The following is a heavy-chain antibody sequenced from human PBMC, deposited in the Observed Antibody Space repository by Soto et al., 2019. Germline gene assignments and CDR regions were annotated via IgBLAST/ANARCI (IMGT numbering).Heavy chain of an antibody. CDR3: AVLSSGDAFDI. CDR2: IYWDDDK. D-gene: IGHD3-22*01. V-gene: IGHV2-5*02. Sequence: QITLKESGPPLVKPTQTLTLTCTFSGFSLSTSGVGVGWIRQPPGKALEWLALIYWDDDKRYSPSLKSRLTITKDTSNNQVVLTMTNMDPVDTATYYCAVLSSGDAFDIWGQGTMVTVSS. CDR1: GFSLSTSGVG. J-gene: IGHJ3*02.